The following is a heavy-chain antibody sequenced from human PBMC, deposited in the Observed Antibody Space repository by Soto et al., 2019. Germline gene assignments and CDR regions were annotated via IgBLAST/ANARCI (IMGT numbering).Heavy chain of an antibody. D-gene: IGHD2-8*01. CDR1: GYTFTRYG. Sequence: ASVKVSCKSSGYTFTRYGISWVRQAPGQGLEWMGWISGYNGDTNYAQKFQGRVSMTIDTSTTTAYMELRSLTSDDTAVYYCAKNGQPPYYYYGLDVWGQGTKVTVSS. V-gene: IGHV1-18*01. CDR2: ISGYNGDT. J-gene: IGHJ6*02. CDR3: AKNGQPPYYYYGLDV.